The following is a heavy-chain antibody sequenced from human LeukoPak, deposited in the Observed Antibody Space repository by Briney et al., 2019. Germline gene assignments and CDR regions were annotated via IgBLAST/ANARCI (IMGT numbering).Heavy chain of an antibody. V-gene: IGHV4-59*12. CDR1: GVSISSYY. CDR2: IYYSGST. Sequence: SETLSLTCTVSGVSISSYYWSWIRQPPGKGLEWIGYIYYSGSTNYNPSLKSRITMSVDTSKTQTSLKLSSVTAADTAVYYCARDEDIVVVPAAKGGDNWFDPWGQGTLVTVSS. J-gene: IGHJ5*02. D-gene: IGHD2-2*01. CDR3: ARDEDIVVVPAAKGGDNWFDP.